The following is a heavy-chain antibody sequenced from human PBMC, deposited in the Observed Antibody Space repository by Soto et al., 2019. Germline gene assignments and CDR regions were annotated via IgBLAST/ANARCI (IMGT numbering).Heavy chain of an antibody. CDR1: GFTFTGYY. CDR3: ARHFSWSYGMDA. V-gene: IGHV1-2*02. D-gene: IGHD3-3*01. CDR2: INPDTGDT. Sequence: QMQLVQSGAEMRKPGASVKVSCKTSGFTFTGYYIHWVRQAPGQGLEWMGWINPDTGDTKYAQRFQGRVALTSDTSINTAYMDLSRLRPDDTAVFYCARHFSWSYGMDAWGLGTTVTVS. J-gene: IGHJ6*02.